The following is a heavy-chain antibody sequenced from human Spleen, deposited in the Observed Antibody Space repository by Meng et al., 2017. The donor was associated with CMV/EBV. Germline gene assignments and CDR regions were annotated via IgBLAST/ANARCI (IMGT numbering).Heavy chain of an antibody. CDR3: ARDNSPY. CDR2: ISSSSSYI. D-gene: IGHD4-23*01. J-gene: IGHJ4*02. CDR1: GFTFSSYS. V-gene: IGHV3-21*01. Sequence: GESLKISCAASGFTFSSYSMNWVRQAPGKGLEWVSSISSSSSYIYYADSVKGRFTISRDNVKNSLYLQMNSLRAEDTAVYYCARDNSPYWGRGTLVTVSS.